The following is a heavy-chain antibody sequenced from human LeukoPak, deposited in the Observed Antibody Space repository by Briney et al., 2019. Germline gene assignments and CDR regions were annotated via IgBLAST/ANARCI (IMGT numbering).Heavy chain of an antibody. CDR2: IKQDGSEK. J-gene: IGHJ4*02. D-gene: IGHD2/OR15-2a*01. CDR1: GFTFSSYG. CDR3: ARARRDFFDY. V-gene: IGHV3-7*01. Sequence: GGSLRLSCAASGFTFSSYGMSWVRQAPGKGLEWVANIKQDGSEKYYVDSVKGRFTISRDNAKNSLYLQMNSLRAEDTAVYYCARARRDFFDYWGQGTLVTVSS.